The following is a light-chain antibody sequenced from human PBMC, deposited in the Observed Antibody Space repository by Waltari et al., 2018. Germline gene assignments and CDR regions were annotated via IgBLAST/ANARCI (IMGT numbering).Light chain of an antibody. Sequence: EIVLTQSPGTLSLSPGERATLSCRASQRLFSSFLAWYQQKPGQAPRLLIYGASSRATGIPDRFSGSGSGTDFTLTINRLEPEDFAVYYCQQYLSSPETFGQGSKLEIK. J-gene: IGKJ2*01. CDR2: GAS. CDR1: QRLFSSF. V-gene: IGKV3-20*01. CDR3: QQYLSSPET.